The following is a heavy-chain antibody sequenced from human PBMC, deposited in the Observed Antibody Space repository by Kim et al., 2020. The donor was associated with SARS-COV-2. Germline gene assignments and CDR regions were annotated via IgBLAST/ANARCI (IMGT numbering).Heavy chain of an antibody. CDR2: INHSGST. J-gene: IGHJ4*02. Sequence: SETLSLTCAVYGGSFSGYYWSWIRQPPGKGLEWIGEINHSGSTNYNPSLKSRVTISVDTSKNQFSLKLSSVTAADTAVYYCARGGPTIPIAAAGTFGYWGQGTLVSVSS. CDR1: GGSFSGYY. CDR3: ARGGPTIPIAAAGTFGY. D-gene: IGHD6-13*01. V-gene: IGHV4-34*01.